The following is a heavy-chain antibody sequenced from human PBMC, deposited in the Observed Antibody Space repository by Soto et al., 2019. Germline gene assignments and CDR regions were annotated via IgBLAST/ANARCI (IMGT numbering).Heavy chain of an antibody. CDR3: AKDLQAYGDYDYYCYGLDV. CDR2: ISYDGNNK. D-gene: IGHD4-17*01. CDR1: GFTFSTFG. J-gene: IGHJ6*02. V-gene: IGHV3-30*18. Sequence: QLVESGGGVVPPGASLRLSCAASGFTFSTFGMHWVRQTPGKGLEWVAVISYDGNNKVYADSVKGRFTISSDNFKNTVDLVMNNLQVHDTAVYYCAKDLQAYGDYDYYCYGLDVWGQGATVSVSS.